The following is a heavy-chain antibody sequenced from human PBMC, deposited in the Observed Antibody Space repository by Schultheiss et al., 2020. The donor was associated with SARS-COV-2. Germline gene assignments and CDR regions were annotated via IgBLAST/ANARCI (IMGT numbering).Heavy chain of an antibody. V-gene: IGHV3-23*01. CDR2: ISGSGGRT. CDR3: ARINDFWSGYYVYYYYYGMDV. D-gene: IGHD3-3*01. Sequence: GGSLRLSCAASGFTFVSYAMNWVRQAPGKGLEWVSAISGSGGRTHYADSVKGRFTISRDNSKNTVYLQMSSLKAEDTAVYYCARINDFWSGYYVYYYYYGMDVWGQGTTVTVSS. J-gene: IGHJ6*02. CDR1: GFTFVSYA.